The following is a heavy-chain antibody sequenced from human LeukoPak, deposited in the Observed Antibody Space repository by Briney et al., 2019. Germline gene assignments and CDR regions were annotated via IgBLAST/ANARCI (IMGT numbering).Heavy chain of an antibody. CDR3: VRGASSIAALNPFWYFDL. Sequence: ASVKVSCKASGYTFTRYYMHWVRQGPRQGLEWMGIINPSGGSTSYAQKFQGRVTMTRDTSTNTVYMELSSLRSEDTAVFYCVRGASSIAALNPFWYFDLWGRGTLVTVSS. J-gene: IGHJ2*01. CDR1: GYTFTRYY. D-gene: IGHD6-6*01. CDR2: INPSGGST. V-gene: IGHV1-46*01.